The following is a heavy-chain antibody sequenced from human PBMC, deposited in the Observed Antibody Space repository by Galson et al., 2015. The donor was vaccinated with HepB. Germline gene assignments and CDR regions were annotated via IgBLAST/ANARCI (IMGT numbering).Heavy chain of an antibody. CDR3: ISRADCGGDCHV. CDR2: IRSRTNSYAT. V-gene: IGHV3-73*01. Sequence: SLRLSCAGSGFTFSASIMHWVRQASGKGLEWVGRIRSRTNSYATLYTASVKGRFTISRDDSENTAYLQMDSLKTEDTAVYYCISRADCGGDCHVWGQGTTVTVSS. D-gene: IGHD2-21*02. CDR1: GFTFSASI. J-gene: IGHJ6*02.